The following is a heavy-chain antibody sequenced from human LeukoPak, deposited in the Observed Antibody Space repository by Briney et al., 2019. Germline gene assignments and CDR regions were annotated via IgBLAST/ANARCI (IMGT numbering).Heavy chain of an antibody. CDR1: GYSISSGYY. D-gene: IGHD3-10*01. Sequence: SETLSLTCAVSGYSISSGYYWGWIRQPPGKGLEWIGSISQSGSTYYNPSLKGRVIISLDTSKNQFSLKLSSVTATDTVVYYCARVDGWGVVGTTGRFDYWGQGTLVTVSS. J-gene: IGHJ4*02. CDR3: ARVDGWGVVGTTGRFDY. V-gene: IGHV4-38-2*01. CDR2: ISQSGST.